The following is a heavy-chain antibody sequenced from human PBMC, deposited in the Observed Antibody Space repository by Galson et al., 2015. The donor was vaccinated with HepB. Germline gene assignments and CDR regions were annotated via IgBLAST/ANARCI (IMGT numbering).Heavy chain of an antibody. Sequence: SLRLSCAASGFTFSSYAMSWVRQAPGKGLEWVSAISGSGGSTYYADSVKGRFTITRDNSKNTLYLQMNSLRAEDTAVYYCAKGSSSWVGYYFDYWGQGTLVTVSS. D-gene: IGHD6-13*01. CDR3: AKGSSSWVGYYFDY. CDR1: GFTFSSYA. CDR2: ISGSGGST. J-gene: IGHJ4*02. V-gene: IGHV3-23*01.